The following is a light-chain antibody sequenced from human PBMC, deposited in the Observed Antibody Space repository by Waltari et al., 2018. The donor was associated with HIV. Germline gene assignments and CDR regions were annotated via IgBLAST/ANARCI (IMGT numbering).Light chain of an antibody. J-gene: IGLJ3*02. Sequence: QSALTQPASVSGSRGQSITMSCTGTSSDIGAYNHVSWFQQRPGKAPKLIIYDLTDRPAGVSKRVSGSKSGITASLTISGLQADDEGDYYCSSYTASNTLWVFGGGTKLTVL. V-gene: IGLV2-14*03. CDR2: DLT. CDR3: SSYTASNTLWV. CDR1: SSDIGAYNH.